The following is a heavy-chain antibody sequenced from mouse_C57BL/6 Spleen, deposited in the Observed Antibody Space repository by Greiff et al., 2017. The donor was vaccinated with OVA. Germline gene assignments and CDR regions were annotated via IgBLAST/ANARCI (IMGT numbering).Heavy chain of an antibody. Sequence: QVQLKQSGPELVKPGASVKISCKASGYSFTSYYIHWVKQRPGQGLEWIGWIYPGSGNTKYNEKFKGKATLTADTSSSTAYMQLSSLTSEDSAVYYCARGVVPDRCFDYWGQGTTLTVSS. D-gene: IGHD1-1*02. CDR1: GYSFTSYY. CDR2: IYPGSGNT. V-gene: IGHV1-66*01. J-gene: IGHJ2*01. CDR3: ARGVVPDRCFDY.